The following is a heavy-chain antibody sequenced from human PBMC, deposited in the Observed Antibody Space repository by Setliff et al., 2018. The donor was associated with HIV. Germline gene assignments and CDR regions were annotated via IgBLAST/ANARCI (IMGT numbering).Heavy chain of an antibody. CDR2: ISWNSGRI. CDR3: VREDIVTTGGRLDYYMDV. D-gene: IGHD5-12*01. CDR1: GFTFSSYA. J-gene: IGHJ6*03. Sequence: GGSLRLSCAASGFTFSSYAMSWVRQAPGKGLEWVSGISWNSGRIGYADSVKGRISISRDNAKNSLYLEMNSLRGDDTALYYCVREDIVTTGGRLDYYMDVWGKGTTVTVSS. V-gene: IGHV3-9*01.